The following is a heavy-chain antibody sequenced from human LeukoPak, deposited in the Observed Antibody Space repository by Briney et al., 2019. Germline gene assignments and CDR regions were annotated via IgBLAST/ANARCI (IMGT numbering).Heavy chain of an antibody. D-gene: IGHD1-26*01. Sequence: SETLSLTCAVSGGSISSSNWWSWVRQPPGKGLEWIGEIYHSGSTNYNPSLESRVTMSVDTSKKQFSLKLTSVTAADMAVYFCARQFLVGSTFHAFDLWGQGTRVTVSS. CDR1: GGSISSSNW. CDR3: ARQFLVGSTFHAFDL. J-gene: IGHJ3*01. V-gene: IGHV4-4*02. CDR2: IYHSGST.